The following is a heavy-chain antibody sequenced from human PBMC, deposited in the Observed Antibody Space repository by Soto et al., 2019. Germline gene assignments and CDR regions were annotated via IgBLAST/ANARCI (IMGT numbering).Heavy chain of an antibody. Sequence: SYARCSAHQYPEQRLEWMGWINAGNGNTKYSQKFQGRVTITRDTSASTAYMELSSLRSEDTAVYYCARAIVVVVAATPGAFDIWGQGTMVTVSS. CDR3: ARAIVVVVAATPGAFDI. CDR1: SYA. V-gene: IGHV1-3*01. J-gene: IGHJ3*02. D-gene: IGHD2-15*01. CDR2: INAGNGNT.